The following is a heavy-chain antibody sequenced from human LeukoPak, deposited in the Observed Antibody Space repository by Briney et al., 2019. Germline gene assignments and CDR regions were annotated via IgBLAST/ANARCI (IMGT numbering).Heavy chain of an antibody. CDR1: GYTFTRYF. CDR2: INPSGGDT. J-gene: IGHJ5*02. D-gene: IGHD2-2*01. V-gene: IGHV1-46*03. Sequence: ASVKVSCKASGYTFTRYFIHWVRQAPGQGLEWMGIINPSGGDTTYAQKFQGRITMTRDTSTSTVYMDLSSLGSEDTAVYYCARRTCSSSDCYFNWLDPWGQGTLVTVSS. CDR3: ARRTCSSSDCYFNWLDP.